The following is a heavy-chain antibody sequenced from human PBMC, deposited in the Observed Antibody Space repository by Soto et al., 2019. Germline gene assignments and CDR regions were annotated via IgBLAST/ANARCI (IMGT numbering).Heavy chain of an antibody. V-gene: IGHV3-48*02. CDR2: IGSSSTTI. Sequence: EVQLAESGGGLVQPGGSLRLSCEASGFTFSTYSMHWVRQAPGKGLEWLAYIGSSSTTIYYAVSVKGRFTISRDNAKNPLYLQMKSRRDDDTAVYYWARDRGAEYFPNWGQGTLGMVSS. CDR3: ARDRGAEYFPN. CDR1: GFTFSTYS. J-gene: IGHJ1*01.